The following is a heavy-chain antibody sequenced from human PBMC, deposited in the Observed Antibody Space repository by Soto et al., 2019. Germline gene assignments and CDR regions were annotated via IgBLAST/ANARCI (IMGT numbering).Heavy chain of an antibody. CDR1: GFTFSSYA. J-gene: IGHJ5*02. CDR2: ISGSGGST. CDR3: AKEGTFVDIVATSNHWFDP. V-gene: IGHV3-23*01. D-gene: IGHD5-12*01. Sequence: EVQLLESGGGLVQPGGSLRLSCAASGFTFSSYAMSWVRQAPGKGLEWVSAISGSGGSTYYADSVKGRFTISRDNSKNTLYLQMNSLRAEDTSVYYCAKEGTFVDIVATSNHWFDPWGQGTLVTVSS.